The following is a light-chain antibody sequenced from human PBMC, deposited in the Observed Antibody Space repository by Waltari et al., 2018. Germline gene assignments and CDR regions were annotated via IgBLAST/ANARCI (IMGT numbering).Light chain of an antibody. CDR1: QDITNC. Sequence: DIQMTQSPSSLSATVGDRVTITYQACQDITNCLNWYQQKPGQAPKLLIYDASNLKTGVASRFSAPRFGTDYTFTLSILQPAAVATSCCQQYDVLQYSFGPRTKVNLK. CDR3: QQYDVLQYS. V-gene: IGKV1-33*01. CDR2: DAS. J-gene: IGKJ3*01.